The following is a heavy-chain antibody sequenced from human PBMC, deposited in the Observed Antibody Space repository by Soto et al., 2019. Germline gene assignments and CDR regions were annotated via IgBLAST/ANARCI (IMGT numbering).Heavy chain of an antibody. V-gene: IGHV3-23*01. D-gene: IGHD3-22*01. CDR3: AKGRYYDSGRMDE. CDR1: AFTFSSYA. Sequence: WLSLRLSCAASAFTFSSYAMSWVRQAPGKGLEWVSAISGSSGSTCYADSVKGRFTISRDNTKKTMYLQMISRRLEDTALYYCAKGRYYDSGRMDEWGQGTTVTVSS. J-gene: IGHJ6*02. CDR2: ISGSSGST.